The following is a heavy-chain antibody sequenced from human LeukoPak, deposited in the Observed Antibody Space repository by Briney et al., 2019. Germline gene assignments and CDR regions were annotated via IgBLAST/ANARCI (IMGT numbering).Heavy chain of an antibody. Sequence: GGSLRLSCAASGFTINSNYMSWVRQAPGKGLEWVSVIYSGGSTYYADSVKGRFTISRDNSKNTLYLQMNSLRAEDTAVYYCAREDDTAMVGGLFDNWGQGTLVTVSS. J-gene: IGHJ4*02. V-gene: IGHV3-53*01. CDR2: IYSGGST. CDR3: AREDDTAMVGGLFDN. D-gene: IGHD5-18*01. CDR1: GFTINSNY.